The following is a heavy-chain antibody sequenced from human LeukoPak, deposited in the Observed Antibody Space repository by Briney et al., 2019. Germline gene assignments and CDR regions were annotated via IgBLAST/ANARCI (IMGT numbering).Heavy chain of an antibody. J-gene: IGHJ3*02. V-gene: IGHV3-30*02. CDR1: GFTFSSYG. D-gene: IGHD6-13*01. CDR3: AKDGRYSSSWYPAFDI. Sequence: PGGSLRLSCAASGFTFSSYGMHWVRQAPGKGLEWVAFIRYDGSNKYYADSVKGRFTISRDNSKNTLYLRMNSLRAEDTAVYYCAKDGRYSSSWYPAFDIWGQGTMVTVSS. CDR2: IRYDGSNK.